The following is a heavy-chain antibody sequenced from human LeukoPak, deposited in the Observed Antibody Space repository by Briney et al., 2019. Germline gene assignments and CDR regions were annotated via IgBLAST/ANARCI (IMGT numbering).Heavy chain of an antibody. J-gene: IGHJ6*02. V-gene: IGHV3-30-3*01. CDR2: ISYDGSNK. Sequence: QAGGSLRLSCAVSGFTFSSYGMHWVRQAPGKGLEWVAVISYDGSNKYYVDSVRGRFTISRDNSKKTLYLQMNSLRAEDTALYHCARNNGMDVWGQGTTVIVSS. CDR3: ARNNGMDV. CDR1: GFTFSSYG.